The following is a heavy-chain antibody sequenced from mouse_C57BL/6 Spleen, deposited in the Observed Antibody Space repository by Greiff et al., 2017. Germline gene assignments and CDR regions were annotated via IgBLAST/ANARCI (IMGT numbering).Heavy chain of an antibody. J-gene: IGHJ3*01. CDR3: ARSDYDGYPWFAY. V-gene: IGHV1-54*01. Sequence: QVHVKQSGAELVRPGTSVKVSCKASGYAFTNYLIEWVKQRPGQGLEWIGVINPGSGGTNYNEKFKGKATLTADKSSSTAYMQLSSLTSEDSAVYFCARSDYDGYPWFAYWGQGTLVTVSA. D-gene: IGHD2-3*01. CDR1: GYAFTNYL. CDR2: INPGSGGT.